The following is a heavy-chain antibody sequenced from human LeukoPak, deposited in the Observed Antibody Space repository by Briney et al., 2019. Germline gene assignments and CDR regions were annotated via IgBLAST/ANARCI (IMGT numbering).Heavy chain of an antibody. V-gene: IGHV4-4*02. CDR1: GFTVSSNY. CDR3: ARVPGGFADY. D-gene: IGHD3-16*01. Sequence: GSLRLSCAASGFTVSSNYMSWVRQAAGKGLEWIGEIYHSGSTNYNPSLKSRVTISVDKSKNQFSLKLSSVTAADTAVYYCARVPGGFADYWGRGTLVTIS. J-gene: IGHJ4*02. CDR2: IYHSGST.